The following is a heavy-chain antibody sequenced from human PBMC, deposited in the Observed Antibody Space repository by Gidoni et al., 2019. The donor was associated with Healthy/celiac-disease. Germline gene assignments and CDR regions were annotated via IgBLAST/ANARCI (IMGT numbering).Heavy chain of an antibody. CDR1: GFTFSSYW. D-gene: IGHD2-21*02. CDR2: IKQDGSEK. J-gene: IGHJ4*02. CDR3: AREGGDPVVTATPFDY. Sequence: EVQLVESGGGLVQPGGSLRLSCAASGFTFSSYWMSWVRPAPGKGLEWVANIKQDGSEKYYVDSVKGRFTISRDNAKNSLYLQMNSLRAEDTAVYYCAREGGDPVVTATPFDYWGQGTLVTVSS. V-gene: IGHV3-7*03.